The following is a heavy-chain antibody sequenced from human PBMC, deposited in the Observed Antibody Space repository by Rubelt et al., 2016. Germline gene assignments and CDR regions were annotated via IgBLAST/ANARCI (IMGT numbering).Heavy chain of an antibody. CDR3: AKEEPSTGVIY. CDR2: MTGNSQYI. V-gene: IGHV3-21*01. D-gene: IGHD1-1*01. Sequence: QAPGKGLEWVSSMTGNSQYIYYADSVKGRFTISRDNAENSLYLQMDSLRAEDTAVYYCAKEEPSTGVIYWGQGTLVTVSS. J-gene: IGHJ4*02.